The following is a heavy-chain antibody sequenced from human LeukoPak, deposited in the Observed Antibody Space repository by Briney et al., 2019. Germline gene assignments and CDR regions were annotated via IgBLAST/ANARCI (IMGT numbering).Heavy chain of an antibody. D-gene: IGHD1-14*01. CDR2: ISSSSSYI. V-gene: IGHV3-21*01. CDR1: GFTFSSYS. J-gene: IGHJ4*02. Sequence: GRSLRLSCAAAGFTFSSYSMNWVRQAPGKGLEWVSSISSSSSYIYYAHSVKGRVTISRENAKNFLFLQMKSLRAGDAAVYYWARRKRSAGLNYFDYWGQGTLVTVSS. CDR3: ARRKRSAGLNYFDY.